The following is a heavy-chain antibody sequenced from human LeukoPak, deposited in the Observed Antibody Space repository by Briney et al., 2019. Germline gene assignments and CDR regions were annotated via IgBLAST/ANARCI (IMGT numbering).Heavy chain of an antibody. CDR1: GFTFSSYA. D-gene: IGHD3-22*01. CDR2: ISYDGSNK. Sequence: GGSLRLSCAASGFTFSSYAMSWVRQAPGKGLEWVAVISYDGSNKYYADSVKGRFTISRDNSKNTLYLQMNSLRAEDTAVYYCAKTYYYDSSGYLVYWGQGTLVTVSS. V-gene: IGHV3-30*18. CDR3: AKTYYYDSSGYLVY. J-gene: IGHJ4*02.